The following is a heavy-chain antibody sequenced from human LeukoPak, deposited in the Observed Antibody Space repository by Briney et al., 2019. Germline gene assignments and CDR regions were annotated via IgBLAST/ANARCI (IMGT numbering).Heavy chain of an antibody. CDR3: VKDDSYYYGSGTYPC. CDR1: GFTFSTYA. CDR2: ISNNGRST. D-gene: IGHD3-10*01. Sequence: GGSLRLSCSASGFTFSTYAMHWARQAPGKGLEYVSGISNNGRSTYDADSVKGRFTISRDNSKNTLYLQMSSLRAEDTAVYYCVKDDSYYYGSGTYPCWGQGTLVTVSS. J-gene: IGHJ4*02. V-gene: IGHV3-64D*06.